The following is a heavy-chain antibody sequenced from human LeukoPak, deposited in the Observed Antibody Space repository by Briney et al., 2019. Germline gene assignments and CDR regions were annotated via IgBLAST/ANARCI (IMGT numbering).Heavy chain of an antibody. CDR1: GFTFSTYG. J-gene: IGHJ3*02. V-gene: IGHV3-33*06. Sequence: GGSLRLSCEASGFTFSTYGMHWVRKAPGKGLEWVAVIWNDGSNKYYADSVKGRFTISRDNSKNTLYLQMNSLRVEDTAVYYCAKDYSRDGYYADTFHIWGQGTMVTVSS. CDR3: AKDYSRDGYYADTFHI. CDR2: IWNDGSNK. D-gene: IGHD3-3*01.